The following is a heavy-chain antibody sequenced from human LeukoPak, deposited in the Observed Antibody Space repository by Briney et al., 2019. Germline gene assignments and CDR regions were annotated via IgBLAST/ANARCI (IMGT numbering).Heavy chain of an antibody. J-gene: IGHJ4*02. CDR1: GFTFSSYW. D-gene: IGHD6-13*01. CDR2: ISSTGAYI. Sequence: PGGSLRLSCAASGFTFSSYWMHWVRQAPGKGLEWVSSISSTGAYIYYADSLKGRFTISRDNAKNSLYLQMNSLRADDTAVYYCARGLAAAGTRGPYWGQGTLVTVSS. CDR3: ARGLAAAGTRGPY. V-gene: IGHV3-21*01.